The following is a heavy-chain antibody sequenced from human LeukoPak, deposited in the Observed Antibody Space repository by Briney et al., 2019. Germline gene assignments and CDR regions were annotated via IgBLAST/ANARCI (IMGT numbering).Heavy chain of an antibody. V-gene: IGHV4-4*02. J-gene: IGHJ6*04. Sequence: SETLSLTCAVSGGSISSSNWWSWVRQPPGKGLEWIGEIYHSGSTNYNPSLKSRVTISVDKSKNQFSLKLSSVTAADTAVYYGARAVLLWFGEPETMDVWGKGTTVTVSS. CDR3: ARAVLLWFGEPETMDV. CDR2: IYHSGST. CDR1: GGSISSSNW. D-gene: IGHD3-10*01.